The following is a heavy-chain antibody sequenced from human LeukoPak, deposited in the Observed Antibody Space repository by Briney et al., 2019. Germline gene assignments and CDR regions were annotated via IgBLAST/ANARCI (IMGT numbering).Heavy chain of an antibody. CDR2: ISSDGSST. V-gene: IGHV3-74*01. CDR3: ARAPGYSSGLGC. D-gene: IGHD6-19*01. CDR1: GFTFSSYW. J-gene: IGHJ4*02. Sequence: PGGSLRLSCAASGFTFSSYWMHWVRQAPGKGLVWVSRISSDGSSTNYADSVKGRFTISRDNAKNTLYLQMNSLRAEHTAVYYCARAPGYSSGLGCWGQGTMVTVSS.